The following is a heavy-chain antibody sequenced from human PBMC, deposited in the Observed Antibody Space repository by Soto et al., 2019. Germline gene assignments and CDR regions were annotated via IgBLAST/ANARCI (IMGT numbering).Heavy chain of an antibody. CDR3: ARDWATYKKGFDY. Sequence: GGSLRLSCAASGFTFSSYGMHWVRQAPGKGLEWVAVIWYDGSNKYYADSVKGRFTISRDNSKNTLYLQMNSLRAEDTAVYYCARDWATYKKGFDYWGQGTLVTVSS. V-gene: IGHV3-33*01. CDR2: IWYDGSNK. CDR1: GFTFSSYG. D-gene: IGHD5-12*01. J-gene: IGHJ4*02.